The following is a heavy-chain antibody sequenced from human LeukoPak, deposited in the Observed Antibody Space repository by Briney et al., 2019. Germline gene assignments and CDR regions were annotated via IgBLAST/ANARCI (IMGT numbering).Heavy chain of an antibody. CDR3: AKAEGFFGGYYDH. CDR1: GFTFDDYA. V-gene: IGHV3-9*01. CDR2: ISWNSGSI. D-gene: IGHD4-23*01. J-gene: IGHJ4*02. Sequence: TGGSLRLSCAASGFTFDDYAMHWVRQAPGEGLEWVSGISWNSGSIDYADSVKGRFTISRDNAKNSLYLQMNSLRAEDTAFYYCAKAEGFFGGYYDHWGQGTLVTVSS.